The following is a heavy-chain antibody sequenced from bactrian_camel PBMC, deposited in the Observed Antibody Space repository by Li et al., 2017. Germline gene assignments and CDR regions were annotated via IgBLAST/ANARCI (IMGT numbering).Heavy chain of an antibody. Sequence: VQLVESGGDSVQAGESLRLSCVASGYTLSMNMGWFRRLPGQEREGVAAIAGDGRTDYADSVKGRFTISRDGAKNIIELQMHSLKPEDTATYYCAADLVTDEPSLVEREYYYWGQGTQVTVS. D-gene: IGHD1*01. V-gene: IGHV3S53*01. CDR1: GYTLSMN. CDR2: IAGDGRT. J-gene: IGHJ4*01. CDR3: AADLVTDEPSLVEREYYY.